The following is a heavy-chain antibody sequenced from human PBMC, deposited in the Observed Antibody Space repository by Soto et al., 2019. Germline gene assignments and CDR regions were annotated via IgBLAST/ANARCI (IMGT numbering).Heavy chain of an antibody. V-gene: IGHV3-66*04. CDR2: IYSGGST. J-gene: IGHJ6*02. D-gene: IGHD2-8*02. CDR3: ARRPPELVVYYYYYGMDV. CDR1: GFTVSSNY. Sequence: GGSLRLSCAASGFTVSSNYMSWVRQAPGKGLEWVSVIYSGGSTYYADSVKGRFTISRDNAKNTLYLQMNSLRAEDTAVYYCARRPPELVVYYYYYGMDVWGQGTTVTVSS.